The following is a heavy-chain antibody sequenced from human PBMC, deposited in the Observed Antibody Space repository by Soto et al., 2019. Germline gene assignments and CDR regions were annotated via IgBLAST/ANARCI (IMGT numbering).Heavy chain of an antibody. J-gene: IGHJ5*02. CDR1: GGSISSGDYY. CDR2: IYYSGST. V-gene: IGHV4-30-4*01. CDR3: ARGHVVAAAGTGWFDP. Sequence: QVQLQESGPGLVKPSQTLSLTCTVSGGSISSGDYYWSWIRQPPGKGLEGIGYIYYSGSTYYNPSLKSRVTISVDTSKNQFSLKLSSVTAADTAVYYCARGHVVAAAGTGWFDPWGQGTLVTVSS. D-gene: IGHD6-13*01.